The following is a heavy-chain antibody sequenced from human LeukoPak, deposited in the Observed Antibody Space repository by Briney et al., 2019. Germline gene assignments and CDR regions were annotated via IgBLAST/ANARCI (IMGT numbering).Heavy chain of an antibody. CDR3: ARTPGYSSSKNYYYYMDV. V-gene: IGHV3-11*04. CDR1: GFTFSDYY. Sequence: GGSLRLSCAASGFTFSDYYMSWIRQAPGKGLEWVSYISSSGSTIYYADSVKGRFTISRDNAKNSLYLQMNSLRAEDTAVYYCARTPGYSSSKNYYYYMDVWGKGTTVTVSS. J-gene: IGHJ6*03. CDR2: ISSSGSTI. D-gene: IGHD6-13*01.